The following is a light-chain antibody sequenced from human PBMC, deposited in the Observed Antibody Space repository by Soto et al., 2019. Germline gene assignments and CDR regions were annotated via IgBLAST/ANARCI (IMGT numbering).Light chain of an antibody. V-gene: IGLV2-14*01. CDR3: SSYTLSSTWV. J-gene: IGLJ3*02. CDR1: SNDIGPYNY. CDR2: EVT. Sequence: QSVLTQPASVSGSPGQSITISCTGTSNDIGPYNYVSWYQQHPGKAPKLVIYEVTYRPSGVSDRFSGSKSDNTASLTISGLQAEDEADYYCSSYTLSSTWVFGGGTKLTVL.